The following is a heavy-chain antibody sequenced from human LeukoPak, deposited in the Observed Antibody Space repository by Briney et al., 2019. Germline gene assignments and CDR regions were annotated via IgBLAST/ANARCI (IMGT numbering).Heavy chain of an antibody. CDR3: ARDGWFGDYNWFDP. J-gene: IGHJ5*02. D-gene: IGHD3-10*01. V-gene: IGHV3-48*01. CDR2: ISSASNTI. CDR1: GFTFSSYS. Sequence: TGGSLRFSCAASGFTFSSYSMNWVRQAPGKGLEWVSYISSASNTIYYADSVKGRFTITRDNAKNSLYLQMNSLRAEDTAMCYCARDGWFGDYNWFDPWGQGTPVAVSS.